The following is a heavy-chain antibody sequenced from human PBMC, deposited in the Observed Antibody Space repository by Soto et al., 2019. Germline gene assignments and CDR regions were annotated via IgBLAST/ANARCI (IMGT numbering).Heavy chain of an antibody. V-gene: IGHV1-18*03. CDR1: GYRFETYA. CDR2: ISAYNIDT. CDR3: ARGHGEIIGAMDV. Sequence: QVQLVQSGAEVKKPGASVKVSCKSSGYRFETYAMSWVRQAPGQGLEWMGWISAYNIDTYYAQKFQDRVTMTTDTSTGTAYMELRSLTSDDMAVYYCARGHGEIIGAMDVWGQGTTVTVSS. J-gene: IGHJ6*02. D-gene: IGHD3-3*01.